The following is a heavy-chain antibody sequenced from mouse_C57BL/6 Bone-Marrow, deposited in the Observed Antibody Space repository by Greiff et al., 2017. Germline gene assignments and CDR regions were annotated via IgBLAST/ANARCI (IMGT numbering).Heavy chain of an antibody. Sequence: QVQLQQPGAELVKPGASVKMSCKASGYTFTSYWITWVKQSPGQGLEWIGDIYPGSGSTNYNEKFKSKATLTVDTSSSTAYLQLSSLTSEDSAVYYCARPYYSNYWYFDVWGTGTTVTVSS. CDR2: IYPGSGST. CDR3: ARPYYSNYWYFDV. V-gene: IGHV1-55*01. D-gene: IGHD2-5*01. J-gene: IGHJ1*03. CDR1: GYTFTSYW.